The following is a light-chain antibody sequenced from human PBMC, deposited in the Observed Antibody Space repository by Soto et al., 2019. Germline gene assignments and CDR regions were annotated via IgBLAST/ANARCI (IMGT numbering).Light chain of an antibody. CDR3: QQRGTWPPVIS. V-gene: IGKV3-11*01. J-gene: IGKJ5*01. CDR1: QSVSTY. Sequence: EIVLTQSPGTLSLSPGERATLSCRASQSVSTYFAWIPQKPGQAPRLLIYGASKRADGIPARFSGSESGTDFTLTISSLEPEDFGIYYCQQRGTWPPVISFGQGTRLEIK. CDR2: GAS.